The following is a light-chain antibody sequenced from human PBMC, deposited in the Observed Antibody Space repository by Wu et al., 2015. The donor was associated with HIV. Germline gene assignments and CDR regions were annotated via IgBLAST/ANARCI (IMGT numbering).Light chain of an antibody. CDR3: QQSYSTPPENS. CDR1: QTIPSTY. J-gene: IGKJ2*03. Sequence: DIVLTQSPGTLSLSPGQKAILSCTSIQTIPSTYLAWYQQRPGQTPRLLIYGASNRATDVPDRFSGSGSGTDFTLTINRLEPEDFATYYCQQSYSTPPENSFGQGTKLEIK. CDR2: GAS. V-gene: IGKV3-20*01.